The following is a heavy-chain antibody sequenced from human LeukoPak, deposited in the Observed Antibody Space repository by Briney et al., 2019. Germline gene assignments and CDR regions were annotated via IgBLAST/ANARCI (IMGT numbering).Heavy chain of an antibody. CDR3: ARLMFSSSSGAGYY. V-gene: IGHV3-23*01. CDR1: GFTFSSYA. J-gene: IGHJ4*02. CDR2: ISGSGGST. D-gene: IGHD6-6*01. Sequence: GGSLRLSCAASGFTFSSYAMSWVRQAPGKGLEWVSAISGSGGSTYYADSVKGRFTISRDNSKNTLYLQMNSLRAEDTALYYCARLMFSSSSGAGYYWGQGTLVTVSS.